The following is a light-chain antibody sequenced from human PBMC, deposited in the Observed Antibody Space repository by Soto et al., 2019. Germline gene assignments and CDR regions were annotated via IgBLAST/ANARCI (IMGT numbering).Light chain of an antibody. CDR3: CSYAGGYSFL. Sequence: QSALTQPRSVSGSPGQSLTISCTGTSSDVGGYNYVSWFQQHPGKAPKVMIYDVSERPSGVPDRFSGSKSGNTASLTISGLQADDEADYYCCSYAGGYSFLFAGGTKLTVL. J-gene: IGLJ2*01. V-gene: IGLV2-11*01. CDR2: DVS. CDR1: SSDVGGYNY.